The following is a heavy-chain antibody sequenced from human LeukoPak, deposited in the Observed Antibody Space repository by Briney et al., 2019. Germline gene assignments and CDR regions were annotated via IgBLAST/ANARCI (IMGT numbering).Heavy chain of an antibody. D-gene: IGHD1-26*01. J-gene: IGHJ4*02. Sequence: GGSLRLSCAASGFTFSSYWMSWVRLAPGKGLEWVANINEDGSVGQYADSVRGRFTISGANGKNSVYLQMNSLRVEDTGVYYCARDERIGSFAYWGQGTLVAVSS. CDR3: ARDERIGSFAY. CDR1: GFTFSSYW. CDR2: INEDGSVG. V-gene: IGHV3-7*01.